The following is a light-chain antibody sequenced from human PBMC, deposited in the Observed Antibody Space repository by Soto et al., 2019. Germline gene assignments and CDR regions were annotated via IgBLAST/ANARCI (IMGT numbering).Light chain of an antibody. V-gene: IGKV3D-15*01. CDR1: QSVSNN. CDR2: GAS. J-gene: IGKJ1*01. CDR3: QQYNNWPWT. Sequence: EIVLTQSPGTLSLSPGERATLSCRASQSVSNNYLAWYQQKPGQAPRLLIYGASNRATGIPDRFSGSGSGTEFTLTISSLQSEDFAVYYCQQYNNWPWTFGQGTKVAIK.